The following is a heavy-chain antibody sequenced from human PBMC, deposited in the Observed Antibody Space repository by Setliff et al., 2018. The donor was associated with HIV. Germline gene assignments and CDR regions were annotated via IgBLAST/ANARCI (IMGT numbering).Heavy chain of an antibody. J-gene: IGHJ6*03. D-gene: IGHD4-17*01. V-gene: IGHV3-48*01. CDR3: ARGPTTVTNYYYYYMDV. Sequence: HPGGSLRLSCETSGFTFGDFCMNWVRQAPGKGLEWISYISSKRTSIYYADSVKGRFTISRDNDRNSLYLQRNGLRAEDTAVYYCARGPTTVTNYYYYYMDVWGKGTTVTVSS. CDR2: ISSKRTSI. CDR1: GFTFGDFC.